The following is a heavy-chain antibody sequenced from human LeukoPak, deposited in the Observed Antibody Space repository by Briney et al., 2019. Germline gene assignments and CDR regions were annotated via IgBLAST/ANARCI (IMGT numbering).Heavy chain of an antibody. CDR2: IWYDGSNK. CDR3: AREGGGRLDY. CDR1: GFTFSSYG. D-gene: IGHD1-1*01. V-gene: IGHV3-33*01. J-gene: IGHJ4*02. Sequence: PGGSLRLSCAASGFTFSSYGMRWVRQGPGRGLEWGVVIWYDGSNKCYADSVKVRFTIARANSTTKLYLQMNSRRGEVTAVYYCAREGGGRLDYGGEGTLVTVSS.